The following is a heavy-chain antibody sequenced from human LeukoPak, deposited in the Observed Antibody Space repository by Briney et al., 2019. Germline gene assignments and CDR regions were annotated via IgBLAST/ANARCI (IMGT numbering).Heavy chain of an antibody. CDR3: ARVGGQWLQRNSFDY. D-gene: IGHD6-19*01. J-gene: IGHJ4*02. Sequence: ASVKVSCKASGYTFTGYYMHWLRQAPGQGLERMGWINPNSGGTNYAQKFQGRVTMTRDTSISTAYMELSRLRSDDTAVYYCARVGGQWLQRNSFDYWGQGTLVTVSS. CDR1: GYTFTGYY. CDR2: INPNSGGT. V-gene: IGHV1-2*02.